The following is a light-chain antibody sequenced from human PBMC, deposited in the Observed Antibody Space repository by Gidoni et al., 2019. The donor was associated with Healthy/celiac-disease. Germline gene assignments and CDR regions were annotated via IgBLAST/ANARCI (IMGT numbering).Light chain of an antibody. J-gene: IGLJ3*02. CDR2: SNH. Sequence: QSVLTQPPSASGTPGQRVTISCSGSSYNLGSNTVHWYQQLPGPAPKLLIYSNHPRPSGVPDRFSGAKSGTSASLAISGLQSEDEADYYCAAWDDSLNGWVFGGGTKLTVL. V-gene: IGLV1-44*01. CDR3: AAWDDSLNGWV. CDR1: SYNLGSNT.